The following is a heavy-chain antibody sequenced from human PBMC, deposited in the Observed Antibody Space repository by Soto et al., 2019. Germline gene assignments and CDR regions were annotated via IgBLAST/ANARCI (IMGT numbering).Heavy chain of an antibody. J-gene: IGHJ6*02. CDR3: VSRLGYGYAMDV. V-gene: IGHV4-39*01. CDR1: GDSISSGGYY. CDR2: IYFNGNT. Sequence: PSETLSLTCTVSGDSISSGGYYWGWIRQPPGKGLEWIGSIYFNGNTYYNPSLKSRVTISRDTSRNQFSVRLISVTAADTAVYYCVSRLGYGYAMDVWGQGTTVTVS. D-gene: IGHD5-12*01.